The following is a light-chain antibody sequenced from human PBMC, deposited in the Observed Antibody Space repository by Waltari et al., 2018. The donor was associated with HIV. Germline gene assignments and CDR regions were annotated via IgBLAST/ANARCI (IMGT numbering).Light chain of an antibody. CDR1: NLGEKY. V-gene: IGLV3-1*01. J-gene: IGLJ2*01. CDR3: QAWDSTTAVV. Sequence: SYELTQPPSVSVSPGQTASITCSGDNLGEKYVCWYQQKPGQSPVLVIFQDTKRPSGIPERFSGSNSGNTATLTISRTQAMDEADYYCQAWDSTTAVVFGGGTKLTVL. CDR2: QDT.